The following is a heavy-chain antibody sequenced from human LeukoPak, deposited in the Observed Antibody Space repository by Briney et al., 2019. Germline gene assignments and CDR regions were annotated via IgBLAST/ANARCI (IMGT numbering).Heavy chain of an antibody. CDR3: ARERGSYTAFDY. D-gene: IGHD1-26*01. CDR2: INPSDGAT. J-gene: IGHJ4*02. Sequence: ASVKVSRKASGYTFTMYYIHWVRQAPGQGLEWMGMINPSDGATTYAQRFQGRVTMTRDMSTTTVYMDLRSLRSEDTAVYYCARERGSYTAFDYWGQGTLVTVSS. CDR1: GYTFTMYY. V-gene: IGHV1-46*01.